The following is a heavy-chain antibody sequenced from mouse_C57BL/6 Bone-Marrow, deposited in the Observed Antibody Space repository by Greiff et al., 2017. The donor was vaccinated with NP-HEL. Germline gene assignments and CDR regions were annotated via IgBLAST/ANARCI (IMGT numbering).Heavy chain of an antibody. Sequence: VQLQQSGPVLVKPGASVKLSCKASGYTFTDYYMNWVKQSHGKSLEWIGVINPYNGGTSYNQKFKGKATLTVDKSSSTAYMELNSLTSEDSAVYYCASSYGAMDYWGQGTSVTVSS. J-gene: IGHJ4*01. V-gene: IGHV1-19*01. D-gene: IGHD1-1*01. CDR1: GYTFTDYY. CDR2: INPYNGGT. CDR3: ASSYGAMDY.